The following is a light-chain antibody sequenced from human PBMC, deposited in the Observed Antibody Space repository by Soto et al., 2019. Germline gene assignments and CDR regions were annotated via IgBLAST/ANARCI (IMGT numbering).Light chain of an antibody. Sequence: QSALTQPRSVSGSPGQSVTISCTGTSSDVGGYNSVSWYQQHPGKAPKLMVYDVSKRPSGVPDRFSGSKSGNSASLTISGLEAEDEGDDYCCSYAGSYTFVFGTETKVTVL. CDR2: DVS. CDR3: CSYAGSYTFV. J-gene: IGLJ1*01. CDR1: SSDVGGYNS. V-gene: IGLV2-11*01.